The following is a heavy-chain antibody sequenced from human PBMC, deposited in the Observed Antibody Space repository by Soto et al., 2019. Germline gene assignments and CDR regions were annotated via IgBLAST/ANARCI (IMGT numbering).Heavy chain of an antibody. CDR1: GDSISSPKW. Sequence: QVQLQESGPGLVKPLGTLSLTCAVSGDSISSPKWWTWLRQPPGKGLEWIGDLLPSGTTNYNPSLKSRVILSVDKSQNQFSLSLTSVTAADTAIYYCAYSSGWYRHDVWGQGTWVTVSS. D-gene: IGHD6-19*01. CDR3: AYSSGWYRHDV. CDR2: LLPSGTT. J-gene: IGHJ3*01. V-gene: IGHV4-4*02.